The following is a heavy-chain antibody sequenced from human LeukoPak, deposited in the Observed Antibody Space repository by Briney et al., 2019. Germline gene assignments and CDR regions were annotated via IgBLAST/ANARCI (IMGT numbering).Heavy chain of an antibody. CDR1: GFTFSSDA. J-gene: IGHJ4*02. D-gene: IGHD3-10*01. CDR3: AKAILSAYGSYFDS. Sequence: GGSLRLSCAASGFTFSSDAMTWVRQAPGKGLEWVSTISATSSGSYYADSVKGRFSISRNNSDNTLFLQLNSLGAGDTAIYYCAKAILSAYGSYFDSWGQGTLVTVSS. CDR2: ISATSSGS. V-gene: IGHV3-23*01.